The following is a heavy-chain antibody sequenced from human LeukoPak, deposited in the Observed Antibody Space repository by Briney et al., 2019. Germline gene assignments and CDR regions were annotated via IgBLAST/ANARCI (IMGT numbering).Heavy chain of an antibody. J-gene: IGHJ6*02. CDR2: ISSSSSTI. Sequence: PGGSLRLSCAASGFTFSSYSMNWVRQAPGKGLEWVSYISSSSSTIYYADSVKGRFTISRDNAKNSLYLQMNSLRVEDTALYYCAKDGSYTSETSSSYGMDVWGQGTTVTVSS. CDR1: GFTFSSYS. V-gene: IGHV3-48*04. D-gene: IGHD5-24*01. CDR3: AKDGSYTSETSSSYGMDV.